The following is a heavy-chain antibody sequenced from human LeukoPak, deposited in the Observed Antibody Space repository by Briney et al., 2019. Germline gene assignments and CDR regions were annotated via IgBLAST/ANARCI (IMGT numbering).Heavy chain of an antibody. D-gene: IGHD2-8*01. CDR1: GFTFSSYW. J-gene: IGHJ3*02. Sequence: PGGSLRLSCAASGFTFSSYWMHWVRQAPGKGLVRVSRINSDGSSTSYADSVKGRFTISRDNAKNTLYLQMNSLRAEDTAVYYCARDRGGYCTNGVCWAGSFDIWGQGTMVTVSS. CDR3: ARDRGGYCTNGVCWAGSFDI. V-gene: IGHV3-74*01. CDR2: INSDGSST.